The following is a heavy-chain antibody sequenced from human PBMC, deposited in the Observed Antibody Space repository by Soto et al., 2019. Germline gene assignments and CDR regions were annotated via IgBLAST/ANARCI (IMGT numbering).Heavy chain of an antibody. CDR1: GFTFSSYA. J-gene: IGHJ4*02. Sequence: EVQLLESGGGLVQPGGSLRLSCAASGFTFSSYAMSWVRQAPGTGLEWVSAISGSGGSTYYADSVKGRFTISRDNSKNTLYLQMNSLRAEDTAVYYCASLKRGYSYGRPDYWGQGTLVTVSS. CDR3: ASLKRGYSYGRPDY. CDR2: ISGSGGST. V-gene: IGHV3-23*01. D-gene: IGHD5-18*01.